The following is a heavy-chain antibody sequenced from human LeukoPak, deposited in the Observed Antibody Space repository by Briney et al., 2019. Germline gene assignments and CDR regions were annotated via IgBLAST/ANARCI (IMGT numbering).Heavy chain of an antibody. J-gene: IGHJ5*02. CDR3: ARGGYYGSGNDFRFDP. D-gene: IGHD3-10*01. Sequence: SETLSLTCTVSGGSIRGYYWSWIRQPPGKGLEYIGYIYYSGITNYNPSLKSRVTISVDTSKSQFSLKLSSVTAADTAIYYCARGGYYGSGNDFRFDPWGQGTLVTVSS. CDR1: GGSIRGYY. CDR2: IYYSGIT. V-gene: IGHV4-59*01.